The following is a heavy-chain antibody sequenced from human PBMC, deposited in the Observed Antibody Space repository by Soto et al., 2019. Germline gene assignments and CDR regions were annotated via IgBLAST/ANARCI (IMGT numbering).Heavy chain of an antibody. J-gene: IGHJ3*02. CDR3: ARTVMGSWYVGEQPDAFDI. V-gene: IGHV1-18*01. Sequence: GASVKVSCKASGYTFTSYGISWVRQAPGQGLEWMGWISAYNGNTNYAQKLQGRVTMTTDTSTSTAYMEPRSLRSDDTAVYYCARTVMGSWYVGEQPDAFDIWGQGTMVTVSS. D-gene: IGHD6-13*01. CDR1: GYTFTSYG. CDR2: ISAYNGNT.